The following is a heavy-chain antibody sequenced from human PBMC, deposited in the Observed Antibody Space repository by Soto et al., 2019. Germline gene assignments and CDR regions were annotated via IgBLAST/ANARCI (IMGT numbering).Heavy chain of an antibody. CDR1: GYTLTELS. D-gene: IGHD2-8*01. V-gene: IGHV1-24*01. J-gene: IGHJ3*02. CDR2: FDPEDGET. Sequence: ASVKVSCKVSGYTLTELSMHWVRQAPGKGLEWMGGFDPEDGETIYAQKFQGRVTMTEDTSTDTAYMELSSLRSEDTAVYYCATLRGCMPRICGPLAAFDIWGQGTMVTVSS. CDR3: ATLRGCMPRICGPLAAFDI.